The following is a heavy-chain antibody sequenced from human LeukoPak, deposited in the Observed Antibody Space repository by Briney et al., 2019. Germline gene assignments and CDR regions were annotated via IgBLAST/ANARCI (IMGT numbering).Heavy chain of an antibody. CDR1: GFTFSDYY. D-gene: IGHD5-12*01. V-gene: IGHV3-74*03. CDR3: APQQTYSPYNWFDP. J-gene: IGHJ5*02. Sequence: PGGSLRLSCAASGFTFSDYYMSWIRQAPGTGLAWVSRIHPDGSITTYADSVKGRFTISRDNAKNTLYPQMNSLRAEDTAVYYCAPQQTYSPYNWFDPWGQGTLVTVSS. CDR2: IHPDGSIT.